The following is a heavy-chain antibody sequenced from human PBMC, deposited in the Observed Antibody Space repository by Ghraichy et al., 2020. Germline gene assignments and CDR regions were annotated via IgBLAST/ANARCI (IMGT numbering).Heavy chain of an antibody. CDR1: GGSISSSDYY. D-gene: IGHD5-24*01. J-gene: IGHJ4*02. CDR3: ASTRRWLQFIDC. V-gene: IGHV4-39*01. Sequence: SETLSLTCTVSGGSISSSDYYWGWIRQPPGKGLEWIGNICYTWRTEYNPALKSRVTMSLDTPKNQFSLNLRSLTPADPAVYYCASTRRWLQFIDCWGQGILVTVSS. CDR2: ICYTWRT.